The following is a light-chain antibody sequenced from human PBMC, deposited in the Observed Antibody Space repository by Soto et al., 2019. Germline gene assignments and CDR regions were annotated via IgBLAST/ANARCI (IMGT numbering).Light chain of an antibody. CDR3: SSYTTSSPLV. J-gene: IGLJ3*02. CDR1: SSDVGNYNY. V-gene: IGLV2-14*01. Sequence: QSALTQPASVSGSPGQSITISCTGTSSDVGNYNYVSWYQQHPGKAPKLMIYEVSNRPSGVSNRFSGSKSGNTASLTISGLQAEDAADYYYSSYTTSSPLVFGGGTKLTVL. CDR2: EVS.